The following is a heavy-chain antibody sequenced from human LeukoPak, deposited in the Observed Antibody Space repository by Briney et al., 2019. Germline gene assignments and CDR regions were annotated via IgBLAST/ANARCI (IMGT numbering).Heavy chain of an antibody. CDR1: GGSISGYY. CDR2: IYPTGNT. V-gene: IGHV4-4*07. J-gene: IGHJ4*02. D-gene: IGHD7-27*01. CDR3: ARHGTWGLGQYYFDY. Sequence: LETLSLTCTVSGGSISGYYWSWIRQPAGKGLEWIGRIYPTGNTNYNPSLKSRVTMSVDTSKNQFSLKLSSVTAADTAVYYCARHGTWGLGQYYFDYWGQGTLVTVSS.